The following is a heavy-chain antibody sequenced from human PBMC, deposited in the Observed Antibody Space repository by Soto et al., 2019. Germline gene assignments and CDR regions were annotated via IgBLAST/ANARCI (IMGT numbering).Heavy chain of an antibody. Sequence: QVQLVQSGAEVKKPGSSVKVSCKASGGTFSSYTISWVRQAPGQGLEWMGRIIPILGIANYAQKFQGRVTITADKSTSTAYMELSSLRSEDTAVYYCARDGEVLAATLNYWGQGTLVTVSS. V-gene: IGHV1-69*08. CDR3: ARDGEVLAATLNY. CDR1: GGTFSSYT. D-gene: IGHD2-15*01. J-gene: IGHJ4*02. CDR2: IIPILGIA.